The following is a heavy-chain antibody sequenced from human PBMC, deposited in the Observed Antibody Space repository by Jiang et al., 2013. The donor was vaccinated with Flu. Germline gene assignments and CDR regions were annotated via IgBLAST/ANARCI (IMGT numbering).Heavy chain of an antibody. D-gene: IGHD2-21*01. J-gene: IGHJ4*02. Sequence: WVRQAPGKGLEWVAVISYDGSNKYYADSVKGRFTISRDNSKNTLYLQMNSLRAEDTAVYYCAKEQSLVEFDYWGQGTLVTVSS. CDR3: AKEQSLVEFDY. V-gene: IGHV3-30*18. CDR2: ISYDGSNK.